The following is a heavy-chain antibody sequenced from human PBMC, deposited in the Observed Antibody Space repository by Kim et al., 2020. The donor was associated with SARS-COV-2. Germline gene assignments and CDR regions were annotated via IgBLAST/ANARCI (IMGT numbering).Heavy chain of an antibody. CDR1: GYTFTNYE. CDR3: ARSKNQWPLDY. D-gene: IGHD6-19*01. Sequence: ASVKVSCKASGYTFTNYEIHWVRQAPGQGLEWMGWIVGAIGETTSSPKFQGRVTITRDTSANAAYMELRGLTSQDTALYFCARSKNQWPLDYWGQGTLVTVSS. V-gene: IGHV1-3*01. CDR2: IVGAIGET. J-gene: IGHJ4*02.